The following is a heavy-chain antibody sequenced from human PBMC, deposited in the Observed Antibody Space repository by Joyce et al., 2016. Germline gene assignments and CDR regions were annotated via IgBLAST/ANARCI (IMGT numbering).Heavy chain of an antibody. CDR1: GYTFTGYY. J-gene: IGHJ4*02. Sequence: QVQLVQSGAEVKKPGASVKVSCKASGYTFTGYYMHWVRQAPGQGLEWMGWINPNSGGTNYAQKFQGRGTMTRDTSISTAYMELSRLRSDDTAIYYCARAHFYDNTGYPIWGRGTLVTVSS. CDR3: ARAHFYDNTGYPI. V-gene: IGHV1-2*02. D-gene: IGHD3-22*01. CDR2: INPNSGGT.